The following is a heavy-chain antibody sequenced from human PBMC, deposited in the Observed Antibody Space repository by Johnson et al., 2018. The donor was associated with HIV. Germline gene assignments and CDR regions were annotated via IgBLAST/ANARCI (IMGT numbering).Heavy chain of an antibody. Sequence: VQLVESGGGLVKPGGSLRLSCAASGFTVSSNYMSWVRQAPGKGLEWVANIKQDGSEKYYVDSVKGRLTISRDNAKNSLYLQMNSLRAEDTAVYYCASDYYYDSRARLGAFDIWGQGTMVTVSS. CDR2: IKQDGSEK. CDR3: ASDYYYDSRARLGAFDI. J-gene: IGHJ3*02. V-gene: IGHV3-7*03. D-gene: IGHD3-22*01. CDR1: GFTVSSNY.